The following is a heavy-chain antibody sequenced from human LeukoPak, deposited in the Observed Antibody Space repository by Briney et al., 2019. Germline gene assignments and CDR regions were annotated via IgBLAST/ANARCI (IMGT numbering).Heavy chain of an antibody. CDR3: TRESENYSLDY. J-gene: IGHJ4*02. Sequence: GRSLRLSCTASGFTFSNYGMHWVRQAPGKGLEWVAIIWHDGGDKYYADSVKGRFTISIDNSKNTLYLQMNSLRAADTAVYFCTRESENYSLDYWGQG. V-gene: IGHV3-33*01. CDR1: GFTFSNYG. D-gene: IGHD2-21*01. CDR2: IWHDGGDK.